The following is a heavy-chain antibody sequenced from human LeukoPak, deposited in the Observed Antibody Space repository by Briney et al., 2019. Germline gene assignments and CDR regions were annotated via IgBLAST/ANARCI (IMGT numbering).Heavy chain of an antibody. D-gene: IGHD3-22*01. CDR1: GFTFSSYA. CDR3: AKEFGSSGYYSLDAFDI. Sequence: GGSLRLSCAASGFTFSSYAMSWVRQAPGKGLEWVSAISGSGGSTYYADSVKGRFTISRDNSKNTLYLQMNSLRAEDTAVYYCAKEFGSSGYYSLDAFDIWGQGTMVTVSS. J-gene: IGHJ3*02. V-gene: IGHV3-23*01. CDR2: ISGSGGST.